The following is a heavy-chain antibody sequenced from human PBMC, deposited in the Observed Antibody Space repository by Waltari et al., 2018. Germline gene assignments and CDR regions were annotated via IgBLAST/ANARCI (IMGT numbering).Heavy chain of an antibody. D-gene: IGHD6-19*01. CDR1: GGSFGGYS. Sequence: QVQLLQWGAGLLKPSETLSLTCAVYGGSFGGYSWSWLRQRPGKGLEWLGEINHNASPDYNPSLKSRATISIETSKNQFSLKLDSVTAADTGVYYCARGWLQVAPPYYYYMDVWDRGTAVTVSS. J-gene: IGHJ6*03. CDR2: INHNASP. V-gene: IGHV4-34*01. CDR3: ARGWLQVAPPYYYYMDV.